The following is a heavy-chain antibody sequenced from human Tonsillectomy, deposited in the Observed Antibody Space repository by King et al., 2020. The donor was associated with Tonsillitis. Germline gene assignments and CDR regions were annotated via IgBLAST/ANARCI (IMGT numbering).Heavy chain of an antibody. CDR1: GYTLTELS. V-gene: IGHV1-24*01. CDR2: FDPEDGET. CDR3: ATGVRNKRFNYYDSSGITWGFDY. D-gene: IGHD3-22*01. Sequence: QVQLVESGAEVKKPGASVKVSCKVSGYTLTELSMHWVRQAPGKGLEWMGGFDPEDGETIYAQKFQGRVTMTEDTSTDTAYMELSSLRSEDTAVYYCATGVRNKRFNYYDSSGITWGFDYWGQGTLVTVSS. J-gene: IGHJ4*02.